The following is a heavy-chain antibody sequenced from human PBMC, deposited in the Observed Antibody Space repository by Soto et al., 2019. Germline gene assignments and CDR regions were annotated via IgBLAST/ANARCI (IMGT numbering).Heavy chain of an antibody. CDR3: VKDLGYSSRWSDNAFDI. CDR2: ISYDGSNK. Sequence: QVQLVESGGGVVQPGRSLRLSCAASGFTFSSYGMHWVRQAPGTGLEWVAVISYDGSNKYYADSVKGRFTISRDNSKNTLYLQMNSLRAEDTAVYYCVKDLGYSSRWSDNAFDIWGQGTMVTVSS. J-gene: IGHJ3*02. D-gene: IGHD6-13*01. CDR1: GFTFSSYG. V-gene: IGHV3-30*18.